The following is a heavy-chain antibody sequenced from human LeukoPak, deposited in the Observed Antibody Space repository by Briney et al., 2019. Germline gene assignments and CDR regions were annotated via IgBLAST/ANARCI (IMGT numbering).Heavy chain of an antibody. J-gene: IGHJ3*02. CDR3: AKDRAGSGYPDAFDI. V-gene: IGHV3-9*01. CDR1: GFTFDVYA. Sequence: PGRSLRLSCAASGFTFDVYAMHWVRHAPGKGLEWVSGISWNSGSIGYAEFVKGRFTISRDNARNSLYLQMNSLRAEHTALYYCAKDRAGSGYPDAFDIWGQGTMVTVSS. D-gene: IGHD3-22*01. CDR2: ISWNSGSI.